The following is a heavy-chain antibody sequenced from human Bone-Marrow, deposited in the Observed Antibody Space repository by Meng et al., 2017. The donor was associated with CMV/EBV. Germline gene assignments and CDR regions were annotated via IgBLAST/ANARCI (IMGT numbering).Heavy chain of an antibody. D-gene: IGHD1/OR15-1a*01. CDR1: GFTFSSYE. V-gene: IGHV3-48*03. CDR3: VTHEDRNMLDY. Sequence: GGSLRFSCAASGFTFSSYEMNWVRQAPGKGLEWVSYISSSGSTIYYADSVKGRFTISRDNAKNSLYLQMNSLRAEDTAVYYGVTHEDRNMLDYWGHGTMVTGSS. J-gene: IGHJ4*01. CDR2: ISSSGSTI.